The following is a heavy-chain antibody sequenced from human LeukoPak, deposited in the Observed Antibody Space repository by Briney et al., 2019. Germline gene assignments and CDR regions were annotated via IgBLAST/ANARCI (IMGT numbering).Heavy chain of an antibody. CDR3: AKDLHPVGATSCGY. V-gene: IGHV3-23*01. CDR2: ISGSGGST. D-gene: IGHD1-26*01. J-gene: IGHJ4*02. CDR1: GFTFSSYG. Sequence: GGSLRLSCAASGFTFSSYGMSWVRQAPGKGLEWVSAISGSGGSTYYADSVKGRFTISRDNSKNTLYLQMNSLRAEDTAVYYCAKDLHPVGATSCGYWGQGTLVTVSS.